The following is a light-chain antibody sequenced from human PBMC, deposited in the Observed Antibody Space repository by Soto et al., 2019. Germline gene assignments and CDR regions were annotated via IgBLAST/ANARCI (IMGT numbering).Light chain of an antibody. CDR1: SSNIESNT. J-gene: IGLJ1*01. V-gene: IGLV1-44*01. Sequence: QSVLTQPPSASGSPGQRVTISCSGSSSNIESNTVTWYQQLPGTAPKLAIYSNDDRPSGVPARFSGSTSGTSASLAISGLQSEDEADYYCAAWDDRLNGYVFGGGTKVTVL. CDR2: SND. CDR3: AAWDDRLNGYV.